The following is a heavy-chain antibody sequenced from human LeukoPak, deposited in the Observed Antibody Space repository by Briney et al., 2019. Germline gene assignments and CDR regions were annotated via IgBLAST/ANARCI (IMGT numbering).Heavy chain of an antibody. CDR1: GFTFDNYT. CDR2: ISWDGGST. D-gene: IGHD3-10*02. J-gene: IGHJ6*04. CDR3: AELGITMIGGV. V-gene: IGHV3-43*01. Sequence: GGSLRLSCAASGFTFDNYTMHWVRQAPGKGLEWVSLISWDGGSTYYADSVKGRFTISRDNSKNSLYLQMNSLRAEDTAVYYCAELGITMIGGVWGKGTTVTISS.